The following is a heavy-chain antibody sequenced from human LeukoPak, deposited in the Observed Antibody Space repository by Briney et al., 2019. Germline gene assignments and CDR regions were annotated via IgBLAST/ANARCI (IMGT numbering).Heavy chain of an antibody. D-gene: IGHD3-10*01. J-gene: IGHJ4*02. V-gene: IGHV4-59*12. CDR3: AKDGGLYVSGNFGY. CDR1: GGSISSYH. Sequence: SETLSLTCTVSGGSISSYHWNWIRQPPGKGLEWIGYINYSGSTKYNPSLKSRVTISVDTSKNQFSLTLSHVTAADTAVYYCAKDGGLYVSGNFGYWGQGTLVTVSS. CDR2: INYSGST.